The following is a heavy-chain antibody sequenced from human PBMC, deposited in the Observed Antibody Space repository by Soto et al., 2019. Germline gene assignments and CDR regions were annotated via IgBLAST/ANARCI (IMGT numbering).Heavy chain of an antibody. CDR1: GFRFSDHY. CDR2: ISGGGTTM. Sequence: GGSLRLSCAASGFRFSDHYMTWIRQAPGKGLEWVSKISGGGTTMYYADSVKGRFTVSMDNAKNSLYLQMNSLRAEDTAVYYCAGDPYYYGSAFWGQGALVTVSS. V-gene: IGHV3-11*01. D-gene: IGHD3-10*01. J-gene: IGHJ4*02. CDR3: AGDPYYYGSAF.